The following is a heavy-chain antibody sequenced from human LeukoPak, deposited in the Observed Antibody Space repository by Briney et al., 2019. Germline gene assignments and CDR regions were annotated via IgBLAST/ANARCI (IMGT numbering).Heavy chain of an antibody. V-gene: IGHV4-4*09. J-gene: IGHJ4*02. D-gene: IGHD6-13*01. Sequence: SETLSLTYTVSGGSISSYYWSWIRQPPGKGLEWIGYIYTSGSNNYNPSLKSRINISVDTSKNQFSLKLSSVTAADTAVYYWARLGGIAAAGKIFDYWGQGTLVTVSS. CDR1: GGSISSYY. CDR3: ARLGGIAAAGKIFDY. CDR2: IYTSGSN.